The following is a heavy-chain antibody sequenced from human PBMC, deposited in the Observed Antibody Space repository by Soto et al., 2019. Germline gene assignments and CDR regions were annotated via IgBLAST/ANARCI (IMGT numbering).Heavy chain of an antibody. CDR2: ISAYNGNT. J-gene: IGHJ4*02. D-gene: IGHD1-26*01. Sequence: QVPLVQSGPEVKKPGASVKVSCKTSGYTPTNYDIGWVRQAPGQGLEYMGWISAYNGNTNYARKLQDRVTLTTDTSXXTAYMELRSLPSDDTAIYYCARGLYRRGTYYAFDNWGQGTLVTVSS. CDR3: ARGLYRRGTYYAFDN. CDR1: GYTPTNYD. V-gene: IGHV1-18*01.